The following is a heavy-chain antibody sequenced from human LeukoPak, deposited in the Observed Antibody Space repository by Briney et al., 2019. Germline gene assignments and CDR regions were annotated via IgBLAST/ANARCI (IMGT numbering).Heavy chain of an antibody. CDR3: AADRYYYDSSGYYLSY. Sequence: SETLSLTCAVYGGSFSGYYLSWIRQPPGKGLEWIGEINHSGSTNYNPSLKSRVTISVDTSKNQFSLKLSSVTAADTAVYYCAADRYYYDSSGYYLSYWGQGTLVTVSS. V-gene: IGHV4-34*01. CDR2: INHSGST. CDR1: GGSFSGYY. D-gene: IGHD3-22*01. J-gene: IGHJ4*02.